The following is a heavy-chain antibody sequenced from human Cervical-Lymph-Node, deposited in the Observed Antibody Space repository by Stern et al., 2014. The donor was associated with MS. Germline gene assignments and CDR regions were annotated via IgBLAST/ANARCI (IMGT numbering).Heavy chain of an antibody. V-gene: IGHV3-7*01. CDR1: GFTFSNYW. CDR3: ARADFVGLDC. Sequence: EVQLLESGGGLVQPGGSLRLSCTASGFTFSNYWMTWVRQAPGRGLEWVANIGQDGSETHYVDSVKGRFTVSRDNTKNSLFLQMNSLRAEDTSIYYCARADFVGLDCWGQGTLVTVSS. D-gene: IGHD2-21*01. CDR2: IGQDGSET. J-gene: IGHJ4*02.